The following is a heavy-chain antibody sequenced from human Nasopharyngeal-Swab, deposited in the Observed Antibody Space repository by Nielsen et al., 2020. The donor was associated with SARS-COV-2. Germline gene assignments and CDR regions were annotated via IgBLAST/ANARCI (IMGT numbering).Heavy chain of an antibody. J-gene: IGHJ4*02. CDR1: GFTVSSNY. CDR3: AKGPPILLWFGGFDY. CDR2: IYSGGST. D-gene: IGHD3-10*01. Sequence: GESLKISCAASGFTVSSNYMSWVRQAPGKGLEWVSVIYSGGSTYYADSVKGRFTISRDNSKNTLYLQMNSLRAEDTAVYYCAKGPPILLWFGGFDYWGQGTLVTVSS. V-gene: IGHV3-53*05.